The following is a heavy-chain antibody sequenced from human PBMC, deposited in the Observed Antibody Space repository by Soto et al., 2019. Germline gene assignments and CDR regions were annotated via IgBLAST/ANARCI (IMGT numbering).Heavy chain of an antibody. CDR2: IRGGSGTI. Sequence: EVQLVESGGGLVQPGGSLRLSCAASGFTFSSYGMNWVRQAPGKGLEWVSYIRGGSGTIAYADSIKGRLTISRDKAKNSLYLQMTSLRDEDTAVYFCARGGSDRPGYWGQGTLVTVSS. CDR3: ARGGSDRPGY. V-gene: IGHV3-48*02. D-gene: IGHD6-25*01. CDR1: GFTFSSYG. J-gene: IGHJ4*02.